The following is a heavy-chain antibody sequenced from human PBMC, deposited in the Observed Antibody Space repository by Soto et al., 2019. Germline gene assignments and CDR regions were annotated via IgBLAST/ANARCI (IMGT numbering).Heavy chain of an antibody. Sequence: SETLSLTCAVYGGFVSSGSYYWSWIRQPPGKGLEWIGEMSHSGGTHFNLSLKSRVTISVDTSKNQFSLKISSVTAADTALYFCARVERGTATTVVDAFDIWGPGTMVTVSS. D-gene: IGHD1-1*01. J-gene: IGHJ3*02. CDR2: MSHSGGT. CDR1: GGFVSSGSYY. CDR3: ARVERGTATTVVDAFDI. V-gene: IGHV4-61*01.